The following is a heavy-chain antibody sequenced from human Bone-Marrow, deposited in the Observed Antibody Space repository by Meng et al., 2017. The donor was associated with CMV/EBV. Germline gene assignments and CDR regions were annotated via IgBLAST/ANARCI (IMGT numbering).Heavy chain of an antibody. CDR2: FRRKSDGGTT. D-gene: IGHD3-16*01. CDR3: TTAWGYGMDV. Sequence: GESLKISCAASGFTFSDAWMNWVRQAPGKGLEWVGLFRRKSDGGTTDYAAPVKGRFTISRDDSKNTLYLQMNSLKTEDTAVYYCTTAWGYGMDVWGQGTTVTVSS. J-gene: IGHJ6*02. V-gene: IGHV3-15*01. CDR1: GFTFSDAW.